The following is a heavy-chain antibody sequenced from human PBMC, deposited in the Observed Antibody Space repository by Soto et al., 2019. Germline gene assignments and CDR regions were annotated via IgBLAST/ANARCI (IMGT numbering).Heavy chain of an antibody. J-gene: IGHJ4*02. D-gene: IGHD3-9*01. CDR2: INHSGST. CDR3: ARGGGYYDILTGYSDFDY. Sequence: SETLSLTCAVYGGSFSGYYWSWIRQPPGKGLEWIGEINHSGSTNYNPSLKSRVTISVDTSKNQFSLKLSSVTAADTAVYYCARGGGYYDILTGYSDFDYWGQGTLVTVSS. CDR1: GGSFSGYY. V-gene: IGHV4-34*01.